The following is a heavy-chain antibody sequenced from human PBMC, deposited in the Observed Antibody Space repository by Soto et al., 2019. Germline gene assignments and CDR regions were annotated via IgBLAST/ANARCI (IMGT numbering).Heavy chain of an antibody. V-gene: IGHV4-34*09. CDR3: ARDQNPYGMDV. CDR2: IYHSGST. Sequence: PSETLSLTCAVYGGSFSGYYWSWIRQPPGKGLEWIGYIYHSGSTYYNPSLKSRVTISVDTSKNQFSLKLSSVTAADTAVYYCARDQNPYGMDVWGQGTTVTVSS. CDR1: GGSFSGYY. J-gene: IGHJ6*02.